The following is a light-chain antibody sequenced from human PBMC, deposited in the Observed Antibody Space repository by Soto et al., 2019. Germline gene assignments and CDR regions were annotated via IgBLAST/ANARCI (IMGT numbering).Light chain of an antibody. J-gene: IGKJ5*01. CDR3: QPRANCPLTT. CDR2: DTS. Sequence: EIVLTQSPATLAVSPGERATRCCRASQNVSRFLAWYQRRPGQAPSLVLYDTSNRASDPPARFSGSGSRTDLPLTIRSLEPEHSAISYCQPRANCPLTTFGHGTRLETK. CDR1: QNVSRF. V-gene: IGKV3-11*01.